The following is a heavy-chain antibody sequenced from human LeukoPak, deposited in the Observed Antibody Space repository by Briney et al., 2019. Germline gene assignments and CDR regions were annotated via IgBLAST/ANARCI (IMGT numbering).Heavy chain of an antibody. J-gene: IGHJ4*02. CDR2: IKSKTDGGTA. CDR3: TTLAVAG. CDR1: GFTFNNAW. D-gene: IGHD6-19*01. V-gene: IGHV3-15*01. Sequence: GGSLRLSCAASGFTFNNAWMSWVRQAPGKGLEWVCRIKSKTDGGTADHAAPVKGRFTISRGDSENTLYLQMNSLKTEDTAMYYCTTLAVAGGGQGTLVTVSS.